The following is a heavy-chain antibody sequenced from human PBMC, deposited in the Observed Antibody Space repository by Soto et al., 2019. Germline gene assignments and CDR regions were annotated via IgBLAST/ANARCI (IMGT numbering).Heavy chain of an antibody. CDR2: IDWNSGSI. CDR1: GFRFDGYA. CDR3: AKSRGSYFVFYGTDV. D-gene: IGHD1-26*01. J-gene: IGHJ6*02. V-gene: IGHV3-9*01. Sequence: GGSLRLSCVASGFRFDGYAMQWVRQTPGKGLEWVAGIDWNSGSIAYVDSVKGRFTISRDNARNSLYLEMKSLRGEDTAVYYCAKSRGSYFVFYGTDVWGQGTTVTVSS.